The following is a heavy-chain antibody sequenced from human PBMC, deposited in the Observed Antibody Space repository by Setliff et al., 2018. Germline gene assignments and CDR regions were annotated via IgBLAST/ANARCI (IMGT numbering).Heavy chain of an antibody. D-gene: IGHD5-12*01. CDR2: IYYSGST. CDR3: ARVRKGYSGYDFGDY. V-gene: IGHV4-59*11. Sequence: SEPLSLTCTVSGGSISSHYWSWIRQPPGKGLEWIGSIYYSGSTNYNPSLKSRVTISLDTSRNQFSLKLRSVTAADTAVYYCARVRKGYSGYDFGDYWGQGTLVTVSS. J-gene: IGHJ4*02. CDR1: GGSISSHY.